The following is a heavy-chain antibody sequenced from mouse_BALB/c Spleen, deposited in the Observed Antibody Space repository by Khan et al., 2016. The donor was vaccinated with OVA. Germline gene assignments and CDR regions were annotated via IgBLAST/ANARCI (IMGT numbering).Heavy chain of an antibody. CDR1: GYTFTTAG. V-gene: IGHV9-4*02. CDR3: AREGAADYSNGGGAMDY. J-gene: IGHJ4*01. Sequence: QIQLVQSGPELKKPGETVRISCKASGYTFTTAGMQWVQKMPGKGLKWIGWINTHSGVPKYAEAFKGRFAFSLETSASTAYLQITNLKNEDTATYFCAREGAADYSNGGGAMDYWGQGTTVTVSS. D-gene: IGHD2-5*01. CDR2: INTHSGVP.